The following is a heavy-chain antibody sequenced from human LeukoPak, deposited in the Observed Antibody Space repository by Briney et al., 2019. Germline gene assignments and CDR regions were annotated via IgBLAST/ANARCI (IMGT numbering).Heavy chain of an antibody. CDR2: INTNTGNP. D-gene: IGHD3-10*01. Sequence: ASVKVSCKASGYTFTSYAMNWVRQAPGQGLEWMGWINTNTGNPTYAQGFTGRFVFSLDTSVSTAYLQISSLKAEDTAVYYCARDQLLWFGEFLGTLGYWGQGTLVTVSS. CDR3: ARDQLLWFGEFLGTLGY. V-gene: IGHV7-4-1*02. J-gene: IGHJ4*02. CDR1: GYTFTSYA.